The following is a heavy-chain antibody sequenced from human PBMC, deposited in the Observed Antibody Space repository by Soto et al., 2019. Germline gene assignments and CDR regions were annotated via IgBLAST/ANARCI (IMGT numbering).Heavy chain of an antibody. J-gene: IGHJ6*03. D-gene: IGHD6-6*01. CDR3: ARRYSSSSLYYYYMDV. CDR1: GFTVSSNY. Sequence: GGSLRLSCAASGFTVSSNYMSWVRQAPGKGLEWVSVIYSGGSTYYADSVKGRFTISRDNSKNTLYLQMNSLRAEDTAVYYCARRYSSSSLYYYYMDVWGKGTTVTVSS. CDR2: IYSGGST. V-gene: IGHV3-66*04.